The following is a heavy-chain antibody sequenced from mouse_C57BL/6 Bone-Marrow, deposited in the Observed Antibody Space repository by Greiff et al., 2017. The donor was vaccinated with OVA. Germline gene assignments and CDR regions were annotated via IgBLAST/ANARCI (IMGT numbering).Heavy chain of an antibody. D-gene: IGHD2-4*01. J-gene: IGHJ4*01. CDR3: ARHYDYDGSAMDY. CDR1: GFTFSSYG. V-gene: IGHV5-6*01. Sequence: EVKLQESGGDLVKPGGSLKLSCAASGFTFSSYGMSWVRQTPDKRLEWVATISSGGSYNYYPDSVKGRFTISRDNAKNTLYLQMSSLKSEDTAMYYCARHYDYDGSAMDYWGQGTSVTVSS. CDR2: ISSGGSYN.